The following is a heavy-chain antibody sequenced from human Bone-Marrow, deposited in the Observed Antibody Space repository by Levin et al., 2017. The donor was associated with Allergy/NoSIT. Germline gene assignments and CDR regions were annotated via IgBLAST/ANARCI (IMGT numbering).Heavy chain of an antibody. CDR2: ITDSGDDT. CDR3: AGDY. V-gene: IGHV3-23*01. J-gene: IGHJ4*02. Sequence: GGSLRLSCAASGFIFSSSGMRWVRQAPGKGLEWVSAITDSGDDTYYADSVKGRFTISRDNSKNTLYLQMNALRLEDTAVYYCAGDYWGRGTLVTVSS. CDR1: GFIFSSSG.